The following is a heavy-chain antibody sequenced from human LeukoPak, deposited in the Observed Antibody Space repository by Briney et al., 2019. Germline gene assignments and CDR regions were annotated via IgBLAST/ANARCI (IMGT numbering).Heavy chain of an antibody. Sequence: SETLSLTCTVSGGSISSSSYYWGWIRQPPGKGLEWIGSIYYSGSTYYNPSLKSRVTISVDTSKNQFSLKLSSVTAADTAVYYCARHSPVGISYFDYWGQGTLVTVSS. D-gene: IGHD1-26*01. CDR3: ARHSPVGISYFDY. CDR2: IYYSGST. V-gene: IGHV4-39*01. CDR1: GGSISSSSYY. J-gene: IGHJ4*02.